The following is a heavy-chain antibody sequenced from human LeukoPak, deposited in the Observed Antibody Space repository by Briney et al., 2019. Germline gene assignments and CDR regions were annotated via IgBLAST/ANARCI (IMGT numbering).Heavy chain of an antibody. D-gene: IGHD3-22*01. Sequence: NPSETLSLTCAVSGESFSGYYWSWIRQPPRKGVEWSREISHSGSTTYHPSLKSRVTISVDTSEIQFSLKLGSVTAADAAVYYSARRPRCSMIVGDYWGQGTLVTVSS. CDR1: GESFSGYY. CDR3: ARRPRCSMIVGDY. J-gene: IGHJ4*02. V-gene: IGHV4-34*01. CDR2: ISHSGST.